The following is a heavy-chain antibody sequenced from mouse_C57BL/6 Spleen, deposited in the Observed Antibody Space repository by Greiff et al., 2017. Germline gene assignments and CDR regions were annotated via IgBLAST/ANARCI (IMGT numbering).Heavy chain of an antibody. J-gene: IGHJ1*03. CDR1: GFTFSDYG. Sequence: EVQLVESGGGLVKPGGSLKLSCAASGFTFSDYGMHWVRQAPEKGLEWVAYISSGSSTIYYADTVKGRFTITRDNAKNTLFLQMTSLRSEDTAMYYCATSYYGSSRWYFDVWGTGTTVTVSS. CDR2: ISSGSSTI. D-gene: IGHD1-1*01. CDR3: ATSYYGSSRWYFDV. V-gene: IGHV5-17*01.